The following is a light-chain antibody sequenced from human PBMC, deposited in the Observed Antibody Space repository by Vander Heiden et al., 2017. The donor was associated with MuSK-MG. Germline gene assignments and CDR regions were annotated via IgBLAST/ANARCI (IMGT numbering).Light chain of an antibody. CDR2: VVN. J-gene: IGLJ2*01. V-gene: IGLV2-14*03. CDR3: SSYTTANTVI. Sequence: QSALTQPASVSGSPGQSITIPCSGTSSDVGSYNLVSWYQQHPGKAPKFIIYVVNSRPSGVSNRFSGSKSDNTASLTISGLQADDEADYYCSSYTTANTVIFGGGTKLTVL. CDR1: SSDVGSYNL.